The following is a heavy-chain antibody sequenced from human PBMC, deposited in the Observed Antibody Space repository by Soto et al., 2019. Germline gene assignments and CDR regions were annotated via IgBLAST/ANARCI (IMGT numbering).Heavy chain of an antibody. V-gene: IGHV5-10-1*01. D-gene: IGHD3-16*01. CDR1: GYSFTSYW. CDR2: IDPSDSYT. J-gene: IGHJ6*02. Sequence: GESLKISCKGSGYSFTSYWISWVRQMPGKGLEWMGRIDPSDSYTNYSPSFQGHVTISADKSISTAYMELTSLTSEDTAVYYCARGDDFDYYYTMDVWGQGTTVTVSS. CDR3: ARGDDFDYYYTMDV.